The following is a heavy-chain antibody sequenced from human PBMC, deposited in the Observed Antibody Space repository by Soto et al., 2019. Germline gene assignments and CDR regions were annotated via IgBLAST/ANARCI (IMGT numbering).Heavy chain of an antibody. V-gene: IGHV1-46*01. CDR3: ARGGHVVVVTAALDY. CDR2: VNPSGGHT. D-gene: IGHD2-21*02. CDR1: GDTFTDYY. Sequence: QVQLMQSGAEVKKPGASVKVSCKASGDTFTDYYIHWVRQAPGQGLEWMGTVNPSGGHTTYAQHFLGRGTMTRDTSTSTLYMELTSLTSADTALYYCARGGHVVVVTAALDYWGQGTRSPSPQ. J-gene: IGHJ4*02.